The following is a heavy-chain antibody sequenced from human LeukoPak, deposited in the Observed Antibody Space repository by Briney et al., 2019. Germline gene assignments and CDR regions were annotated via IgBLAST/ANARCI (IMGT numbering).Heavy chain of an antibody. J-gene: IGHJ5*02. CDR2: ISAYNGNT. V-gene: IGHV1-18*01. CDR3: ARGGYYDSSGYYST. CDR1: GYTFTSYG. Sequence: ASVKVSCKASGYTFTSYGISWVRQAPGQGLEWMGWISAYNGNTNYAQKPQGRVTMTTDTSTSTAYMELRSLRSDDTAVYYCARGGYYDSSGYYSTWGQGTLVTVSS. D-gene: IGHD3-22*01.